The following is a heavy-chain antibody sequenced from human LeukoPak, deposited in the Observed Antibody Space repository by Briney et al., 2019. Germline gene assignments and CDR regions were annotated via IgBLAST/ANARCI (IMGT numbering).Heavy chain of an antibody. CDR3: ATSTAAAGTD. J-gene: IGHJ4*02. V-gene: IGHV3-9*01. D-gene: IGHD6-13*01. CDR1: GFIFNNYA. Sequence: PGGSLRLSCAGSGFIFNNYAMHWVRQPPGKGLEWVSGISWNSGSIDYADSVKGRFTISRDNAKNSLYLQMNSLRAEDTAIYYCATSTAAAGTDWGQGTLVTVSS. CDR2: ISWNSGSI.